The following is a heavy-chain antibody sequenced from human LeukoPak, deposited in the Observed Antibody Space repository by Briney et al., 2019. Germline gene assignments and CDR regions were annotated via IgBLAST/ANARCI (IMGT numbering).Heavy chain of an antibody. CDR1: GFTFDDYA. J-gene: IGHJ4*02. V-gene: IGHV3-9*01. CDR2: ISWNSGSI. Sequence: GGSLRLSCAASGFTFDDYAMYWVRQAPGKGLEWVSGISWNSGSIGYADSVKGRFTISGDNAKNSLYLQMNSLRAEDTALYYCAKDTDSSGWYSDYWGQGTLVTVSS. CDR3: AKDTDSSGWYSDY. D-gene: IGHD6-19*01.